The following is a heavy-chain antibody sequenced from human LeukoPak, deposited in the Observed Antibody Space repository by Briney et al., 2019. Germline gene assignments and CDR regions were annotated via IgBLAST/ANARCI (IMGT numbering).Heavy chain of an antibody. CDR2: ISGSGGST. CDR1: GFTFSSYA. D-gene: IGHD3-22*01. Sequence: GGSLRLSCAASGFTFSSYAMSWVRQAPGKGLEWVSAISGSGGSTYYADSVKGRFTISRDNSENTLYLQMNSLRAEDTAVYYCATHGYDSSFLDYWGQGTLVTVSS. V-gene: IGHV3-23*01. CDR3: ATHGYDSSFLDY. J-gene: IGHJ4*02.